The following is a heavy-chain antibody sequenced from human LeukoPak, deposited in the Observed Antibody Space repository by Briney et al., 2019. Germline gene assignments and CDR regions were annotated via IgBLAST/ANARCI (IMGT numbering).Heavy chain of an antibody. D-gene: IGHD5-12*01. CDR1: GFTFSSYW. CDR2: INKDGGEK. V-gene: IGHV3-7*01. J-gene: IGHJ4*02. Sequence: GGSLRLSCAASGFTFSSYWMSWVRQAPGKGLEWVANINKDGGEKYYVDSVKGRFTISRDNAKNSLYLQMNSLRAEDTAVYYCAREYSGYDWAYYFDYWGQGTLVTVSS. CDR3: AREYSGYDWAYYFDY.